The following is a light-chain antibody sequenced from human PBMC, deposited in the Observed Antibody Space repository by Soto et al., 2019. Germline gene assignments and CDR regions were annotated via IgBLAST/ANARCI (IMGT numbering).Light chain of an antibody. CDR1: SSDIGSYDL. Sequence: QSALTQPASVSGSPGQSITISCTGTSSDIGSYDLVSWYQQHPGKAPKLIIYEATKRPSDVSDRFSGSKSGNAASLTISELQADDEAHYHCCTYAGRSNGVFGGGTKLTVL. CDR2: EAT. CDR3: CTYAGRSNGV. V-gene: IGLV2-23*01. J-gene: IGLJ3*02.